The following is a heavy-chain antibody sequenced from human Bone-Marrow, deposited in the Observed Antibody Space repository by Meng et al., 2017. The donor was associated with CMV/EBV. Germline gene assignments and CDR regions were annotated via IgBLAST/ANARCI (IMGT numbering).Heavy chain of an antibody. J-gene: IGHJ4*02. V-gene: IGHV3-30*02. D-gene: IGHD3-16*01. CDR3: ARDGGTPWGNFDF. CDR2: IRYDGSNK. CDR1: GFTFSSYG. Sequence: GGSLRLSCAASGFTFSSYGMHWVRQAPGKGLEWVAFIRYDGSNKYYADSVKGRFTISRDKSKNTLYLHMSGLQTEDTALYYCARDGGTPWGNFDFWGQGTLVTVSS.